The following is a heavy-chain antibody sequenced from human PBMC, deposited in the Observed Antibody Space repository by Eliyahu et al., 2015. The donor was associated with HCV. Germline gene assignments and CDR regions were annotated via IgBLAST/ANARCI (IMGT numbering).Heavy chain of an antibody. D-gene: IGHD2-21*01. CDR3: ARSACCGGDCYSCSYFQH. CDR1: GGXFSSYX. J-gene: IGHJ1*01. Sequence: QVQLVQSGAEVKKPGSSVKVSCKASGGXFSSYXISWVRQAPGQGLEWMGRIIPILGIANYAQKFQGRVTITADKSTSTAYMELSSLRSEDTAVYYCARSACCGGDCYSCSYFQHWGQGTLVTVSS. V-gene: IGHV1-69*04. CDR2: IIPILGIA.